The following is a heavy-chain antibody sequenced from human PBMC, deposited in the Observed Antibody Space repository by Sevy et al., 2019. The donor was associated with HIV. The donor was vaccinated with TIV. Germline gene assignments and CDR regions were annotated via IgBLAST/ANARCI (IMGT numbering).Heavy chain of an antibody. CDR3: ARSRVITGTLDY. J-gene: IGHJ4*02. V-gene: IGHV4-59*01. CDR2: ISYSGST. D-gene: IGHD1-20*01. Sequence: SETLSLTCTASGGSISGYYWSWIRQPPGKGLEWIGYISYSGSTNYNPSLKSRVTLSVDTSKNEFSLKLSSVTAADTAVYYCARSRVITGTLDYWGQGTLVTVSS. CDR1: GGSISGYY.